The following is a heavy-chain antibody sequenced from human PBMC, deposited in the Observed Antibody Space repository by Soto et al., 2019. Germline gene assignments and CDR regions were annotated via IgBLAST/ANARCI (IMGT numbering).Heavy chain of an antibody. CDR2: MNPNSGNT. D-gene: IGHD3-3*01. Sequence: ASVKVSCKASGYTFTSYDINWVRQATGQGLEWMGWMNPNSGNTGYAQKFLGKVTMTRSTSISTAYMELSSLRSEDTAVYYCAREKSGYYDYWGQGTLVTVSS. CDR3: AREKSGYYDY. CDR1: GYTFTSYD. V-gene: IGHV1-8*01. J-gene: IGHJ4*02.